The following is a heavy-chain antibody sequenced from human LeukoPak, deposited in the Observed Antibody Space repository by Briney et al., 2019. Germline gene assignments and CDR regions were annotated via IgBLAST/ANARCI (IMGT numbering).Heavy chain of an antibody. CDR1: GGSFSGYY. D-gene: IGHD5-12*01. CDR3: ARGPPRPAVGPRWNYFDY. J-gene: IGHJ4*02. CDR2: INHSGST. V-gene: IGHV4-34*01. Sequence: SETLSLTCAVYGGSFSGYYWSWIRQPPGKGLEWIGEINHSGSTNYNPSLKSRVTISVDTSKNQFSLKLSSVTAADTAVYYCARGPPRPAVGPRWNYFDYWGQGALVTVSS.